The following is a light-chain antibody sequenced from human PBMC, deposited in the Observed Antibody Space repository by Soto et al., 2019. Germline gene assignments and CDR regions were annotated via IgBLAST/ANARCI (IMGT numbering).Light chain of an antibody. CDR2: GAS. J-gene: IGKJ4*01. V-gene: IGKV3-20*01. CDR3: QQYGSSPT. CDR1: QSVSSSY. Sequence: EIVLTQSPGTLSLSPGERATLSCRASQSVSSSYLAWYQQKPGQAPRLLIYGASSRATGIPDRFSGSGSGTDFTLTISRLEPEDFAVYYCQQYGSSPTFGGGTKADI.